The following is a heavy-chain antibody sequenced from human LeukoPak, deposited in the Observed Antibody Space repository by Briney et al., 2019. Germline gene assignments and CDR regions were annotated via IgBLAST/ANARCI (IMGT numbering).Heavy chain of an antibody. CDR3: ARATIYRGSSSAFDI. CDR2: ISSSSSYI. Sequence: GGSLRLSCAASGFTFSSYSMNWVRQAPGKGLEWVSSISSSSSYIYYADSVKGRFTISRDNAKNSLYLQMNSLRAEDTAVYYCARATIYRGSSSAFDIWGQGTMVTVSS. CDR1: GFTFSSYS. V-gene: IGHV3-21*01. D-gene: IGHD1-26*01. J-gene: IGHJ3*02.